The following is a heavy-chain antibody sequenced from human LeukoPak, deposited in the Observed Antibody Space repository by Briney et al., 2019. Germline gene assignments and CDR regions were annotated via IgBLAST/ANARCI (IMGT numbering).Heavy chain of an antibody. CDR2: ISYDGSNK. Sequence: GGSLRLSCAVSGFTLSSYAMHWVRQAPGKGLEWVAVISYDGSNKYYADSVKGRFTISRDNSKNTLYLQMNSLRAEDTAVYYCARIDEMALTSAGFDYWGQGTLVTVSS. J-gene: IGHJ4*02. CDR1: GFTLSSYA. D-gene: IGHD5-24*01. CDR3: ARIDEMALTSAGFDY. V-gene: IGHV3-30-3*01.